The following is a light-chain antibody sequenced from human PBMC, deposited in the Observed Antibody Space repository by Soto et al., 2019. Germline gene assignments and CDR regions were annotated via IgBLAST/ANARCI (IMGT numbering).Light chain of an antibody. Sequence: SYELTQPPSVSVAPGKTARITCGGDNIGSKSVHWYQQKPGQAPVLVVYYDSDRPSGIPERFSGSNSGNTATLTISRVEAGDEADYYCQVWNSGSDHAVFGGGTQLTVL. CDR2: YDS. J-gene: IGLJ7*01. V-gene: IGLV3-21*03. CDR1: NIGSKS. CDR3: QVWNSGSDHAV.